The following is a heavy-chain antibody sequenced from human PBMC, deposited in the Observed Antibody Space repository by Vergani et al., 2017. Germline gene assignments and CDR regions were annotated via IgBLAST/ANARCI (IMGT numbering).Heavy chain of an antibody. CDR2: NNPNSGGT. Sequence: QVQLVQSGAEVKKPGASVKVSCKASGYTFNGYYMHWVRQAHGQGLDWMGWNNPNSGGTNYAQKFQGWVTMTRDTSISTAYMELSRLRSDDTPVYYCARAPYGDYVGPSFDYWGQGTLVTVSA. D-gene: IGHD4-17*01. V-gene: IGHV1-2*04. CDR1: GYTFNGYY. J-gene: IGHJ4*02. CDR3: ARAPYGDYVGPSFDY.